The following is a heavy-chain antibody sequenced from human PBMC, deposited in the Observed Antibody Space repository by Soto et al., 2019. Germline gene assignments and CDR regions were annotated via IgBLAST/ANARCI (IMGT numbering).Heavy chain of an antibody. V-gene: IGHV3-33*01. D-gene: IGHD6-6*01. CDR2: IWYDGSNK. CDR1: GFTFSSYG. Sequence: QVQLVESGGGVVQPGRSLRLSCAASGFTFSSYGMHWVRQAPGKGLEWVAVIWYDGSNKYYADSVKGRFTISRDNSKNTLYLQMNSLRAEDTAVYYCARDNCEQLVLCGMDVCGQGTTVTVSS. J-gene: IGHJ6*02. CDR3: ARDNCEQLVLCGMDV.